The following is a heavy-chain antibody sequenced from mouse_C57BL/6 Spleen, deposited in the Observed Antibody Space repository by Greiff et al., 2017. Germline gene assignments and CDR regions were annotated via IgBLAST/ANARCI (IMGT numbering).Heavy chain of an antibody. V-gene: IGHV1-64*01. CDR2: IHPNSGST. D-gene: IGHD1-1*01. Sequence: VQLQQPGAELVKPGASVKLSCKASGYTFTSYWMHWVKQRPGQGLEWIGMIHPNSGSTNYNEKFKSKATLTVDKSSSTAYMQLSSLTSEDSAVYYCARPITTVVYWYFDVWGTGTTVTVSS. CDR3: ARPITTVVYWYFDV. CDR1: GYTFTSYW. J-gene: IGHJ1*03.